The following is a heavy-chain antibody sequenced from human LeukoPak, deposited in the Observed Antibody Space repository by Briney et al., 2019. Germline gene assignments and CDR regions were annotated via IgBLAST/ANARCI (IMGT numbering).Heavy chain of an antibody. CDR3: ARGRATDPNGMDV. V-gene: IGHV3-74*01. J-gene: IGHJ6*04. CDR2: ITRDATTT. Sequence: PGGSLRLSCAASGFTFSSYRVHWVRQAPGKGLVWVSRITRDATTTTYADSVKGRFTISRENAKNTLYLQMNSLRAEDTAVYYCARGRATDPNGMDVWGKGTTVTVSS. CDR1: GFTFSSYR. D-gene: IGHD4-11*01.